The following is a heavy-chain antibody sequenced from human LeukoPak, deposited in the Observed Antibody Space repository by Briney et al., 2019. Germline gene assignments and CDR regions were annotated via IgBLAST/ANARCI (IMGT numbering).Heavy chain of an antibody. J-gene: IGHJ6*03. V-gene: IGHV3-20*04. CDR2: INWNGGST. Sequence: PGGSLRLSCAASGFTFSSYGMSWVRQAPGKGLEWVSGINWNGGSTGYADSVKGRFTISRDSSKNILYLQMNSLRAEDTAVYYCAKDRCSNGIGCYYYYMDVWGKGTTVTISS. D-gene: IGHD2-8*01. CDR3: AKDRCSNGIGCYYYYMDV. CDR1: GFTFSSYG.